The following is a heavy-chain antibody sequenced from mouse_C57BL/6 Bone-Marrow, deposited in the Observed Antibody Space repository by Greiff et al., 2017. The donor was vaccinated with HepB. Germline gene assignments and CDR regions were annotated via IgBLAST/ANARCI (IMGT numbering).Heavy chain of an antibody. CDR3: VGQEEIWLLRGRNDYAMDY. D-gene: IGHD2-3*01. CDR1: GFSFNTYA. Sequence: EVMLVESGGGLVQPKGSLKLSCAASGFSFNTYAMNWVRQAPGKGLEWVARIRSKSNNYETYYAYSVKDRFTISRDDSASMLYLQMNNLKPEDTAMYYGVGQEEIWLLRGRNDYAMDYWGQGTSVTVSS. V-gene: IGHV10-1*01. CDR2: IRSKSNNYET. J-gene: IGHJ4*01.